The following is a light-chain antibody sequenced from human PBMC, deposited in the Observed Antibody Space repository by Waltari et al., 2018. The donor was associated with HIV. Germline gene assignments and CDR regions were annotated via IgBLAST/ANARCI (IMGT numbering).Light chain of an antibody. CDR1: SSDVGGYNY. CDR3: CSYAGSYTWV. CDR2: DVS. J-gene: IGLJ3*02. V-gene: IGLV2-11*01. Sequence: QSALTQPRSVSGSPGQSVTISCTGTSSDVGGYNYVSWYQQHPRKAPKLMIYDVSSPPSGVPERFSGSKSGTTASRTSSGLQAEDEADYYCCSYAGSYTWVFGGGTKLTVL.